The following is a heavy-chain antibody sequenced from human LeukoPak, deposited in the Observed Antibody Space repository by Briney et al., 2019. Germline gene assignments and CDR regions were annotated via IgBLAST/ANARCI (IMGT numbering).Heavy chain of an antibody. D-gene: IGHD3-10*01. J-gene: IGHJ4*02. CDR1: GGSFSGYY. CDR2: INHSGST. V-gene: IGHV4-34*01. Sequence: PSETLSLTCAVYGGSFSGYYWSWIRQPPGKGLEWIGEINHSGSTNYNPSLKSRVTISVDTSKNQFSLKLSSVTAADTAVYYCARADYSSFGELLVFDYWGQGTLVTVSS. CDR3: ARADYSSFGELLVFDY.